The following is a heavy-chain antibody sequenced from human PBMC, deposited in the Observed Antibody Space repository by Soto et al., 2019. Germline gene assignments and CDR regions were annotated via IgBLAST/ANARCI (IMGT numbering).Heavy chain of an antibody. CDR1: GYTFTSYG. CDR2: ISAYNGNA. CDR3: ARDQGNDGFGVVTVYYYYGMDV. V-gene: IGHV1-18*01. D-gene: IGHD3-3*01. J-gene: IGHJ6*02. Sequence: GASVKVSCKASGYTFTSYGISWVRQAPGQGLEWMGWISAYNGNANYAQKLQGRVTMTTDTSTSTAYMELRSLRSDDTAVYYCARDQGNDGFGVVTVYYYYGMDVWGQGTTVTVSS.